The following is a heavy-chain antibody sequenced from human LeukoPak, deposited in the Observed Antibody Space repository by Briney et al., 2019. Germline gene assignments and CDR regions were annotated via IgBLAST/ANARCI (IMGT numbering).Heavy chain of an antibody. CDR3: ARYCSGGSCSLEEYFQH. CDR1: GGSISSGGYY. CDR2: IYYSGST. V-gene: IGHV4-31*03. D-gene: IGHD2-15*01. Sequence: SETVSLTCTVSGGSISSGGYYWSWIRQHPGKGLEWIGYIYYSGSTYYNPSLKSRVTISVDTSKNQFSLKLSSVTAADTAVYYCARYCSGGSCSLEEYFQHWGQGTLVSPSS. J-gene: IGHJ1*01.